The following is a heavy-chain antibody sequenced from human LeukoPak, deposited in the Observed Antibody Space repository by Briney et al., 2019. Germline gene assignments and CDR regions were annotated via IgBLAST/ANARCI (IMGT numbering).Heavy chain of an antibody. D-gene: IGHD3-22*01. J-gene: IGHJ4*02. Sequence: GGSLRLSCSASGFTFSIYTMYWVRQPPGKGLXXXSGISGNGGSIYYADSVKGRFAISTDNSKNTLYLQMNSLRAEDTAVYYCARPYSDDSGFYVYWGQGILVTVSS. V-gene: IGHV3-64*04. CDR3: ARPYSDDSGFYVY. CDR2: ISGNGGSI. CDR1: GFTFSIYT.